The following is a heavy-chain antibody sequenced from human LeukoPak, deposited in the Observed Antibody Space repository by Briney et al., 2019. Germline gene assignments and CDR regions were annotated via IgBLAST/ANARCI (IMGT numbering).Heavy chain of an antibody. J-gene: IGHJ4*02. D-gene: IGHD1-26*01. V-gene: IGHV1-18*01. CDR2: ISPYSGNT. Sequence: ASVKVSCKASGGTFSSYAISWVRQAPGHGLEWMGWISPYSGNTNYAQNLQGRVTMTTDTSTSTAYMELRSLRSDATAVYSCARVIQVGATVYFDYWGQGTLVTVSS. CDR1: GGTFSSYA. CDR3: ARVIQVGATVYFDY.